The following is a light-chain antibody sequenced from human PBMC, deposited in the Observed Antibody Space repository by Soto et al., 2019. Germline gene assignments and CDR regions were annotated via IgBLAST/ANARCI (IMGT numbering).Light chain of an antibody. CDR3: QQYHTWPIT. CDR1: QGVSRK. J-gene: IGKJ4*01. CDR2: GAS. Sequence: EVVMTQSPATLSVSPGGRANFSCRASQGVSRKLAWYQHKPGQAPRLLISGASTGATGIPARFSGSGSGTEFTLTISSLQSEDCAIYYCQQYHTWPITFGGGTKVDI. V-gene: IGKV3-15*01.